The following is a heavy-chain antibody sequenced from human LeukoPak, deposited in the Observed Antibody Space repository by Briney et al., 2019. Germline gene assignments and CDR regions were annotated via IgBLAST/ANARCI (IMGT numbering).Heavy chain of an antibody. CDR2: FDPEDGET. V-gene: IGHV1-24*01. J-gene: IGHJ4*02. Sequence: ASVKASCKVSGYTLTELSMHWVRQAPGKGLEWMGGFDPEDGETIYAQKFQGRVTMTEDTSTDTAYMELSSLRSEDTAVYYCATDRGDYYDSRGIFDYWGQGTLVTVSS. CDR3: ATDRGDYYDSRGIFDY. CDR1: GYTLTELS. D-gene: IGHD3-22*01.